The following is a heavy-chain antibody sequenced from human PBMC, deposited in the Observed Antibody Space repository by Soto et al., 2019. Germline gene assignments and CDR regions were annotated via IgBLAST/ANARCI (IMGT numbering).Heavy chain of an antibody. CDR1: GGTFSSYA. D-gene: IGHD6-13*01. CDR2: IIPIFGTA. CDR3: ASLIAAAGPPHSPRYYYGMDV. J-gene: IGHJ6*02. Sequence: QVQLVQSGAEVKKPGSSVKVSCKASGGTFSSYAISWVRQAPGQGLEWMGGIIPIFGTADYAQKFQGRVTITADESTSTAYMALSSLRSADTAVYYCASLIAAAGPPHSPRYYYGMDVWGQGTTVTVSS. V-gene: IGHV1-69*12.